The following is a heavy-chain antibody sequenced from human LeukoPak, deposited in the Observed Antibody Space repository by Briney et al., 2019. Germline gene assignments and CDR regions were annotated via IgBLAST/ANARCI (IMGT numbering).Heavy chain of an antibody. V-gene: IGHV1-69*04. CDR2: IIPILGIA. CDR3: ASYCGGDCYSFQNAFDI. CDR1: GGTFSSYA. J-gene: IGHJ3*02. Sequence: SVKVSCKASGGTFSSYAISWVRQAPGQGLEWMGRIIPILGIANYAQKFQGRVTITADKSTSTAYMELSSLRSEDTAVYYCASYCGGDCYSFQNAFDIWGQGTMVTVSS. D-gene: IGHD2-21*02.